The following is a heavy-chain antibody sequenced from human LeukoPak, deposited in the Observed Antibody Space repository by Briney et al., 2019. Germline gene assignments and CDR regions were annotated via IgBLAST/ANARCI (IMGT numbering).Heavy chain of an antibody. CDR3: ARGRYRQPPGWLPFVWFDP. V-gene: IGHV4-39*07. CDR2: IYYSGST. Sequence: PSETLSLTCTVSGGSISSSSYYWGWIRQPPGKGLEWIGSIYYSGSTYYNPSLKSRVTISVDTSKNQFSLKLSSVTAADTAVYYCARGRYRQPPGWLPFVWFDPWGQGTLVTVSS. D-gene: IGHD3-16*01. CDR1: GGSISSSSYY. J-gene: IGHJ5*02.